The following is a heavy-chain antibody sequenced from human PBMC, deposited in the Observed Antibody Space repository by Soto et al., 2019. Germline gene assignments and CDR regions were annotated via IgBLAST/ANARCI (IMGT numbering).Heavy chain of an antibody. CDR2: IYYSGST. D-gene: IGHD6-13*01. Sequence: SETLSLTCTVSGGSISSYYWSWIRRPPGKGLEWIGYIYYSGSTNYNPSLKSRVTISVDTSKNQFSLKLSSVTAADTAVYYCARAVLAAAGVASGYFDYWGQGTLVTVSS. CDR1: GGSISSYY. J-gene: IGHJ4*02. V-gene: IGHV4-59*01. CDR3: ARAVLAAAGVASGYFDY.